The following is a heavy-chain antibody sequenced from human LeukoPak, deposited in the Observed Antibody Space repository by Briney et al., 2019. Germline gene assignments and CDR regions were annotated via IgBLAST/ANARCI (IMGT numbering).Heavy chain of an antibody. CDR2: IYYSGST. J-gene: IGHJ5*02. V-gene: IGHV4-59*01. CDR3: ARYAHYGGSVNWFDP. CDR1: GGSFSGYY. D-gene: IGHD4-23*01. Sequence: SETLSLTCAVYGGSFSGYYWSWIRQPPGKGLEWIGYIYYSGSTNYNPSLKSRVTISVDTSKNQFSLKLSSVTAADTAVYYCARYAHYGGSVNWFDPWGQGTLVTVSS.